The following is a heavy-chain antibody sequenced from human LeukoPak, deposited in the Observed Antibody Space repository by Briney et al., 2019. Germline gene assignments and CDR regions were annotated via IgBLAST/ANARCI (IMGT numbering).Heavy chain of an antibody. CDR1: GFTFSDAW. Sequence: GGSLRLSCTASGFTFSDAWVSWVRQAPGKGLDWVGLIKTKTDGGTIDYAAPVKGRFTVSRDDSKNTLYLQMNSLKTDDSAVYYCGLHPFGSGWFDFWGQGTLVTVSS. CDR2: IKTKTDGGTI. V-gene: IGHV3-15*01. CDR3: GLHPFGSGWFDF. D-gene: IGHD3-10*01. J-gene: IGHJ4*02.